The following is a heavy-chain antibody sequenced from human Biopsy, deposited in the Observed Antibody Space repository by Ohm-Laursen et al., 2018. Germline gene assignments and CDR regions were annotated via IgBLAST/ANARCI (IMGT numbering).Heavy chain of an antibody. CDR3: ATPFQYYDSWGGYPPFDH. CDR1: GGTFSTYS. Sequence: SVKVSCKASGGTFSTYSISWVRQAPGEGLEWMGGIIAVSGLVNYAPKFQGRVSITADKSTTTAYMELSNLKSEDTAVYYCATPFQYYDSWGGYPPFDHWGQGTLVTVSS. D-gene: IGHD3-3*01. J-gene: IGHJ4*02. V-gene: IGHV1-69*10. CDR2: IIAVSGLV.